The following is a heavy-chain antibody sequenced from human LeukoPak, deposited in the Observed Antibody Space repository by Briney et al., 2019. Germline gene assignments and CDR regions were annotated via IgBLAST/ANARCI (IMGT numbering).Heavy chain of an antibody. D-gene: IGHD3-10*01. J-gene: IGHJ6*03. CDR1: GFTFRSYE. V-gene: IGHV3-23*01. CDR2: ISGSGGST. Sequence: GGSLRLSCVASGFTFRSYEMNWVRQAPGKGLEWVSAISGSGGSTYYADSVKGRFTISRDNAKNSLYLQMNSLRAEDTAVYYCARGPHYYGSGSYYNVGYYYYMDVWGKGTTVTVSS. CDR3: ARGPHYYGSGSYYNVGYYYYMDV.